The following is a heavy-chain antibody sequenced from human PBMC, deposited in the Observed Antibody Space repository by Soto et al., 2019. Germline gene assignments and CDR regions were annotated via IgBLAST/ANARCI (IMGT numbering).Heavy chain of an antibody. CDR1: GYTFNIYG. J-gene: IGHJ6*02. V-gene: IGHV1-18*01. CDR3: ARWGTRGDYYYGMDV. Sequence: QVQLVQTGAEVKKPGASVKVSCKASGYTFNIYGINWVRQAPGQGLEWMGWISAYNGDTNYAQNLQGRVTMTTATSTSTAYMELRSLRSDDTAVYYCARWGTRGDYYYGMDVWGQGTTVTVSS. D-gene: IGHD1-7*01. CDR2: ISAYNGDT.